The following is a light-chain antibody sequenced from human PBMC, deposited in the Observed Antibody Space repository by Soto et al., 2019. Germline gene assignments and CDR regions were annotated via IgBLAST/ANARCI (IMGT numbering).Light chain of an antibody. CDR2: DAS. J-gene: IGKJ1*01. Sequence: EIVLTQSPATLSLSPGERATLSCRASQSVSSYFAWYQQKPGQAPSLLIYDASNRATGIPARFSGSGSGTDFTLTISSLEPEDFAVYYCQQRSNWPPSWTFGQGTKVDIK. CDR1: QSVSSY. CDR3: QQRSNWPPSWT. V-gene: IGKV3-11*01.